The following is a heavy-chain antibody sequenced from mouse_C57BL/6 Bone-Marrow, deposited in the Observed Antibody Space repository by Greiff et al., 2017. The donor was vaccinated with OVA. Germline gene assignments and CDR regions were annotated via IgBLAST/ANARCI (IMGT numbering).Heavy chain of an antibody. V-gene: IGHV1-53*01. D-gene: IGHD4-1*01. CDR1: GYTFTSYW. CDR3: ARSPNCYYAMDY. Sequence: QVQLKQPGTELVKPGASVKLSCKASGYTFTSYWMHWVKQRPGQGLEWIGNINPSNGGTNYNEKFKSKATLTVDKSSSTAYMQLSSLTSEDSAVYYCARSPNCYYAMDYWGQGTSVTVSA. J-gene: IGHJ4*01. CDR2: INPSNGGT.